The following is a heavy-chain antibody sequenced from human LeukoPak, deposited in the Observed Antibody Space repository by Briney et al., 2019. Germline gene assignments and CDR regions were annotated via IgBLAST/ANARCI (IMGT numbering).Heavy chain of an antibody. D-gene: IGHD4-11*01. Sequence: QPGGSLRLSCAVSGFTFSSYAMHWVRQAPGKGLEWVAVISYDGSNKYYADSVKGRFPISRDNSKNTLYLQMNSLRPEDTAVYYCARDNYEGFSNWFDPWGQGTLVTVSS. CDR1: GFTFSSYA. V-gene: IGHV3-30-3*01. CDR2: ISYDGSNK. J-gene: IGHJ5*02. CDR3: ARDNYEGFSNWFDP.